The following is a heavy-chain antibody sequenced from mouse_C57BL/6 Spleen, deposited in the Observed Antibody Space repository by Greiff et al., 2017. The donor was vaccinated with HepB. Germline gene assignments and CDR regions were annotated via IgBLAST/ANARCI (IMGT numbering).Heavy chain of an antibody. V-gene: IGHV1-81*01. CDR1: GYTFTSYG. D-gene: IGHD2-2*01. Sequence: VQLQQSGAELARPGASVKLSCKASGYTFTSYGIRWVKQRTGQGLEWIGEIYPRSGNTYYNEKFKGKATLTADKSSSTAYMELRSLTSEDSAVYFCAREDTMVKGAMDYWGQGTSVTVSS. CDR3: AREDTMVKGAMDY. CDR2: IYPRSGNT. J-gene: IGHJ4*01.